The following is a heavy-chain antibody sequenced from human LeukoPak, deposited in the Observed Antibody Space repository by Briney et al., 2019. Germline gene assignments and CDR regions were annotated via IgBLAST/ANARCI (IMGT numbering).Heavy chain of an antibody. Sequence: TGGSLRLSCAASGFTFSSYWMHWVRQAPGKGLVWVSRINSDGSSTSYADSVKGRFIISRDNAKNTLYLQMNSLRAEDTAVYYCARDNSSYDYVWGSYTPARTPGGLDYWGQGTLVTVSS. J-gene: IGHJ4*02. CDR2: INSDGSST. CDR3: ARDNSSYDYVWGSYTPARTPGGLDY. V-gene: IGHV3-74*01. D-gene: IGHD3-16*01. CDR1: GFTFSSYW.